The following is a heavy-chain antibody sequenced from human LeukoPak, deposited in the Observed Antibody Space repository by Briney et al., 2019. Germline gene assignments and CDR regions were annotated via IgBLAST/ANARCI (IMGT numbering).Heavy chain of an antibody. CDR2: VNLQGST. Sequence: SQTLSLTRGVSGGSISNTNWWTWVRQPPGKGLEWIGEVNLQGSTNYNPSLKSRVAISVDRSENHISLKLTSVTAADTAVYYCAREGGPYRPLDYSGQGTLVTVAS. J-gene: IGHJ4*02. CDR3: AREGGPYRPLDY. V-gene: IGHV4-4*02. CDR1: GGSISNTNW.